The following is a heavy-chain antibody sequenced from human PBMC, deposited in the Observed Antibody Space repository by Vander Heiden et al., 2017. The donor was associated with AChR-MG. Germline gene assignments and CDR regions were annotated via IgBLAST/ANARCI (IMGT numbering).Heavy chain of an antibody. Sequence: EVQLLESGGGLVQLGGALRPAGAAPGFTFRRQALCWVRQARGKGLEWVSAIRGSGGGTDYADSVKGQFTISRDNSKNTLYLQMNSLRAEDTAVYYCAKGIYYYDSSGYFSNDAFDIWGQGTMVTVSS. V-gene: IGHV3-23*01. J-gene: IGHJ3*02. CDR3: AKGIYYYDSSGYFSNDAFDI. D-gene: IGHD3-22*01. CDR2: IRGSGGGT. CDR1: GFTFRRQA.